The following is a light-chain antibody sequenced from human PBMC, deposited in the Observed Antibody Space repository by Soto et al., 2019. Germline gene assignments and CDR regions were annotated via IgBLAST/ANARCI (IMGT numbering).Light chain of an antibody. CDR3: AAWDDTVRSYV. V-gene: IGLV1-47*01. Sequence: QSVLTQPPAVSGTPGQRDTISCSGSISNIGNNYVHWFQQLPGTAPKVLSNRNNQRPSGVPDRFSGSKSGTSASLAISGLRSEDEAEYYCAAWDDTVRSYVFGTGTKVTVL. CDR2: RNN. CDR1: ISNIGNNY. J-gene: IGLJ1*01.